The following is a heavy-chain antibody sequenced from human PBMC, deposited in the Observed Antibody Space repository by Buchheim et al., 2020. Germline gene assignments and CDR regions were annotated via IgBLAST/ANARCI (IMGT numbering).Heavy chain of an antibody. CDR2: IRSKAYGGTT. CDR3: TRAIGHYYDSSGYYYDY. D-gene: IGHD3-22*01. J-gene: IGHJ4*02. V-gene: IGHV3-49*04. CDR1: GFTFGDYA. Sequence: EVQLVESGGGLVQPGRSLRLSCTASGFTFGDYAMSWVRQAPGKGLEWVGFIRSKAYGGTTEYAASVKGRFTISRDDSKSIAYLQMNSLKTEDTAVYYCTRAIGHYYDSSGYYYDYWGQGTL.